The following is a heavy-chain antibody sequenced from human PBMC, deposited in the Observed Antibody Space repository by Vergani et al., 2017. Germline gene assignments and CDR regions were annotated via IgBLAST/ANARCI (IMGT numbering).Heavy chain of an antibody. Sequence: EVQLLESGGGLVQPGGSLRLSCAASGFTFSSYAMSWVRQAPGKGLEWVSAISGSGGSSYYADSVKGRFTITRDNSKNTPYLQMNSLRAEDTAVYYCARVGYGGNPFYYYDGMDVWGQGTTVTVSS. J-gene: IGHJ6*02. CDR3: ARVGYGGNPFYYYDGMDV. CDR2: ISGSGGSS. CDR1: GFTFSSYA. D-gene: IGHD4-23*01. V-gene: IGHV3-23*01.